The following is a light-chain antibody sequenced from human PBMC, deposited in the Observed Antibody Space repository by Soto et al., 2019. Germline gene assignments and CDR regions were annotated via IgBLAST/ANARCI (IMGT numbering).Light chain of an antibody. CDR2: EGT. CDR3: CSYAGSGTSGYV. CDR1: SSDVGSYNL. J-gene: IGLJ1*01. V-gene: IGLV2-23*01. Sequence: QSALTQPASVSGSPGQSITISCTGTSSDVGSYNLVSWYQQHPGKAPKLMIYEGTKRPSGVSNRFSGSKSGNTASLTIAGLQAEDAADYYCCSYAGSGTSGYVFGSGTKLTVL.